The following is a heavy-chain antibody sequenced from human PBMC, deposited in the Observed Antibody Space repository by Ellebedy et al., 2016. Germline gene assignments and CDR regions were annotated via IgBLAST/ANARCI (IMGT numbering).Heavy chain of an antibody. V-gene: IGHV3-7*03. CDR2: IKPDGSVT. J-gene: IGHJ4*02. Sequence: GESLKISCVASGFTFSSYWIHWVRQAPGKGLEWVADIKPDGSVTYYVDYVRGRLTISRDNARSSVYLQMNSLRAEDTAVYYCALVLGRTGAFDYWGQGTLVTVSS. CDR1: GFTFSSYW. CDR3: ALVLGRTGAFDY. D-gene: IGHD6-13*01.